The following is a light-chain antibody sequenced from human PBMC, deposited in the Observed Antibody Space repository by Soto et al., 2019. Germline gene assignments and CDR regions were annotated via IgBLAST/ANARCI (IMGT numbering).Light chain of an antibody. CDR1: SSNIGARYD. Sequence: QSVLTQPPSVSGAPGQRVTISCTGSSSNIGARYDVHWYQQLPGTAPQLLIYTNNKRPSGVPDRFSGSRSGTSASLAITGLQAEDEGDYYCQAYDSGLRYVVFGGGTQLTVL. CDR2: TNN. CDR3: QAYDSGLRYVV. J-gene: IGLJ2*01. V-gene: IGLV1-40*01.